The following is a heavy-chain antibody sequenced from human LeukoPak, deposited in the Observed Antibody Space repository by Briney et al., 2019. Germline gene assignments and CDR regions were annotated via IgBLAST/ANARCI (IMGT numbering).Heavy chain of an antibody. V-gene: IGHV4-59*01. CDR2: NYYSGST. D-gene: IGHD3-22*01. CDR1: GGSISSYY. Sequence: SATLSLTCTVSGGSISSYYWSWIRPPPGKGLEGIGYNYYSGSTNYNPSLKSRVTISVDTSKNQFSLKLSSVTAADTAVYYCAREGMEDYYDSSGYQRGRMDVWGQGTTVTVSS. J-gene: IGHJ6*02. CDR3: AREGMEDYYDSSGYQRGRMDV.